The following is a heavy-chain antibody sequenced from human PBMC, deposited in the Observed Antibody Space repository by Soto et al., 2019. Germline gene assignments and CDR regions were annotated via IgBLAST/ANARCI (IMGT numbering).Heavy chain of an antibody. CDR3: AGVSGRRTTGTLAPDY. D-gene: IGHD1-1*01. J-gene: IGHJ4*02. Sequence: PGGSLRLSCAASGFTFSDYYMSWIRQAPGKGLEWVSYISSSGSTIYYADSVKGRFTISRDNAKNSLYLQMNSPRAEDTAVYYCAGVSGRRTTGTLAPDYWGQGTLVTVSS. V-gene: IGHV3-11*01. CDR1: GFTFSDYY. CDR2: ISSSGSTI.